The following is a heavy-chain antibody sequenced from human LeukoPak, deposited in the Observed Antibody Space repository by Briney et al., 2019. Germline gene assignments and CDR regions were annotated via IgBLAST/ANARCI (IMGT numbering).Heavy chain of an antibody. Sequence: SVKVSCKASGRTFSSYAISWVRQAPGQGLEWMGRIIPIFGTANYAQKFQGRVTITTDESTSTAYMELSSLRSEDTAVYYCASGPVLRDDYWGQGTLVTVSS. CDR3: ASGPVLRDDY. V-gene: IGHV1-69*05. D-gene: IGHD3-10*01. J-gene: IGHJ4*02. CDR2: IIPIFGTA. CDR1: GRTFSSYA.